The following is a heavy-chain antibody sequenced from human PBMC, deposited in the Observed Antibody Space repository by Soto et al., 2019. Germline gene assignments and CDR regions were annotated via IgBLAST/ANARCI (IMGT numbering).Heavy chain of an antibody. CDR1: GFTFSSYG. Sequence: GGSLRLSCAASGFTFSSYGMHWVRQAPGKGLEWVAVISYDGSNKYYADSVKGRFTISRDNSKNTLYLQMNSLRAEDTAVYYCAKDRAGVNWFDPWGQGTLVTVSS. D-gene: IGHD6-19*01. J-gene: IGHJ5*02. CDR2: ISYDGSNK. V-gene: IGHV3-30*18. CDR3: AKDRAGVNWFDP.